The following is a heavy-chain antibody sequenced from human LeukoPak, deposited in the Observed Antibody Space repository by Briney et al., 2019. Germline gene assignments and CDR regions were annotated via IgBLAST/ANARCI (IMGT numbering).Heavy chain of an antibody. CDR2: INSDGSST. CDR3: AREGQARWLRERAFDY. CDR1: GFTFSSYW. V-gene: IGHV3-74*01. Sequence: GGSLRLSCAASGFTFSSYWMHWVRQAPGKGLVWVSRINSDGSSTSYADSVKGRFTISRDNAKNTLYLQMNSLRAEDTAVYYCAREGQARWLRERAFDYWGQGTLVTVSS. D-gene: IGHD5-24*01. J-gene: IGHJ4*02.